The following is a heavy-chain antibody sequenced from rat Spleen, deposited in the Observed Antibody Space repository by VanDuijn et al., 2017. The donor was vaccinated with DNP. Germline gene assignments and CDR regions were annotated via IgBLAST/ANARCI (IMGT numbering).Heavy chain of an antibody. CDR1: GYSITSCCR. V-gene: IGHV3-3*01. CDR3: ARWPGYIPPYAMDA. D-gene: IGHD1-4*01. CDR2: INSAGSI. J-gene: IGHJ4*01. Sequence: VQLQESGPGLVEPSQSLSLTCSVTGYSITSCCRWTWIRKFPGHKLEWMGYINSAGSIEYNPSLKGRISITRDTSKNQFFLQVNSVTTEDTATYYCARWPGYIPPYAMDAWGQRTSVTVSS.